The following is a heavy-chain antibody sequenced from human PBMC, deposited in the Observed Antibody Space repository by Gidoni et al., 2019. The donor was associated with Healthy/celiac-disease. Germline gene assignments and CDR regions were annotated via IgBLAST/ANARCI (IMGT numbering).Heavy chain of an antibody. CDR2: INPNSGGT. J-gene: IGHJ4*02. CDR3: ARGVEGSGPRYYFDY. V-gene: IGHV1-2*04. CDR1: GYTFTGYY. Sequence: QVQLVQSGAEVKKPGAAVKVSCQAAGYTFTGYYMHWVRQAPGQGLEWMGWINPNSGGTNYAQKFQGWVTMTRDTSISTAYMELSRLRSDDTAVYYCARGVEGSGPRYYFDYWGQGTLVTVSS. D-gene: IGHD6-19*01.